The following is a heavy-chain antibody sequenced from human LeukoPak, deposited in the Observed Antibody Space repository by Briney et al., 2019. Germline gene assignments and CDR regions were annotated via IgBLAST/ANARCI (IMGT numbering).Heavy chain of an antibody. Sequence: SETLSLTCTVSGGSISSYYWSWIRQPPGKGLGWVGYIYYSGSTNYNTYLKSRVTRSVDTSKNQFSLKLSSVTAADTAVYYCARAVIWFGELDMGIDFDYWGQGTLVTVSS. CDR1: GGSISSYY. CDR2: IYYSGST. D-gene: IGHD3-10*01. J-gene: IGHJ4*02. V-gene: IGHV4-59*01. CDR3: ARAVIWFGELDMGIDFDY.